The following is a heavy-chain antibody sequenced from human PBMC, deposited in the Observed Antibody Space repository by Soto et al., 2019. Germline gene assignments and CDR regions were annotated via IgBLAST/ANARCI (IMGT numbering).Heavy chain of an antibody. CDR2: INHSGST. CDR1: GWSFSGYY. Sequence: SENLSLTCAFYGWSFSGYYWSWIRQPPGKGLEWIGEINHSGSTNYNPSLKSRVTISVDTSKNQFSLKLSSVTAADTAVYYCAIDKFDYVWGSYPYRYYFDYWGQGTLVTVSS. D-gene: IGHD3-16*01. V-gene: IGHV4-34*01. CDR3: AIDKFDYVWGSYPYRYYFDY. J-gene: IGHJ4*02.